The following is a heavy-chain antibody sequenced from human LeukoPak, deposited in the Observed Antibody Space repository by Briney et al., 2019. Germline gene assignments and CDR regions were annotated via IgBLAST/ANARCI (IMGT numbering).Heavy chain of an antibody. CDR3: AAGKYYYDSSGYIN. CDR2: FSGYGGST. V-gene: IGHV3-23*01. D-gene: IGHD3-22*01. J-gene: IGHJ4*02. Sequence: GGSLRLSCAASGFTFSSYAMSWVRQAPGKGLEWVSTFSGYGGSTYYADSVKGRFTISRDNSKNTLYLQMNSLRAEDTAVYYCAAGKYYYDSSGYINWGQGTLVTVSS. CDR1: GFTFSSYA.